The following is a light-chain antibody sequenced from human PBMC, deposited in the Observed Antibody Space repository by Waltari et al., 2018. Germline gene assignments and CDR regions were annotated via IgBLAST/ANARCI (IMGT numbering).Light chain of an antibody. V-gene: IGKV1-9*01. CDR1: QGISSY. CDR3: QQLNNYSLT. Sequence: IQLTQAPSSLSASVGDRVTITCRASQGISSYLAWYQQKPGKAPKLLIYGASTLQSGVPSRFSGSGSGTDFTLIISSLQPEDFATYYCQQLNNYSLTFGGGTKVEIK. CDR2: GAS. J-gene: IGKJ4*01.